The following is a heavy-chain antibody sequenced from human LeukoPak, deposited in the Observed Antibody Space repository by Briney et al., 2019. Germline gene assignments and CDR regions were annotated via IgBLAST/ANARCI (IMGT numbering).Heavy chain of an antibody. CDR1: SGSISTTNY. Sequence: SETLSLTCGDSSGSISTTNYRSWVRHTPGQGLERIGEISLSGLTNYNSSLSSRVTISLDRAKNHLSLNLRSVTAADTAIYYCTRENGAFSPFGFWGQGTVVTVSS. V-gene: IGHV4-4*02. D-gene: IGHD2-8*01. CDR2: ISLSGLT. J-gene: IGHJ4*02. CDR3: TRENGAFSPFGF.